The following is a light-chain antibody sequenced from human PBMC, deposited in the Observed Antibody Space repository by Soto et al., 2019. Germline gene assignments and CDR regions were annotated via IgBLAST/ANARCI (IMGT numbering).Light chain of an antibody. CDR3: AAWDDSLNGSV. J-gene: IGLJ2*01. Sequence: QSVLTQPPSASGTPGQRVTISCSGSSSNIGSNTVNWYQQLPGTAPKLLIYSNNQRPSGVPDRFSGSKSGTSASLAISGLPSDEDADYYCAAWDDSLNGSVFGGGTKLTVL. CDR1: SSNIGSNT. V-gene: IGLV1-44*01. CDR2: SNN.